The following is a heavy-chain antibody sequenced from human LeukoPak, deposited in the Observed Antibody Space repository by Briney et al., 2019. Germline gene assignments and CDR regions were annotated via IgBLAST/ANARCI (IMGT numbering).Heavy chain of an antibody. Sequence: GGSLRLSCAASGFTFGNAWMSWVRQAPGKGLEWVGRIKSKTDGGTTDYAAPVKGRFTISRDDSKNTLYLQMNSLKTEDTAVYYCTTDPPIVVVPAVGYYYGMDVWGQGTTVTVSS. D-gene: IGHD2-2*01. CDR1: GFTFGNAW. V-gene: IGHV3-15*01. CDR3: TTDPPIVVVPAVGYYYGMDV. CDR2: IKSKTDGGTT. J-gene: IGHJ6*02.